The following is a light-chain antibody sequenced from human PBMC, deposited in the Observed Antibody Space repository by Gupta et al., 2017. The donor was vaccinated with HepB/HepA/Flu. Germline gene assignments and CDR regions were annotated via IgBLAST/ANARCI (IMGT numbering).Light chain of an antibody. J-gene: IGKJ1*01. CDR2: GAS. CDR3: QQYGSSPLMT. V-gene: IGKV3-20*01. CDR1: RSVSSSY. Sequence: EIVLTQSPGTLSLSPGERATLSCRASRSVSSSYLAWYQQKPGQAPRLLIYGASSRATGIPDRFSGSGSGTDFTLTISRLEPEDFAVYYCQQYGSSPLMTFGQGTKVEIK.